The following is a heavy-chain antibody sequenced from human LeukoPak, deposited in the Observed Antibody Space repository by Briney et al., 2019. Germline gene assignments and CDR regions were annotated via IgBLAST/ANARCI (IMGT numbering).Heavy chain of an antibody. CDR1: GFTFSSYS. D-gene: IGHD3-22*01. CDR2: NSSSSSYI. J-gene: IGHJ4*02. CDR3: AIYQYSYDSSGYYSDPGG. Sequence: GGSLRLTCAASGFTFSSYSMNWVRQAPGKGLEWISSNSSSSSYIYYADSVKGRFTISRDNSKIPLYLQINSMRAEDTAVYCCAIYQYSYDSSGYYSDPGGWGQGTLVTVSS. V-gene: IGHV3-21*01.